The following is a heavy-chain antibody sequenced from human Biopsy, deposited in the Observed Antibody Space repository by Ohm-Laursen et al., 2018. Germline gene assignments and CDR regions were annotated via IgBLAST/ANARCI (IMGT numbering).Heavy chain of an antibody. CDR3: ARESPLRLGVCGAIRCFKEVFGMDV. V-gene: IGHV1-46*01. CDR1: GYNFGNYY. Sequence: SVKVSCKTSGYNFGNYYINWVRKVPGQGLEWLGVVNPVAEATMYAQKFQDRITLTRDASTSTVYMDLTSLTSEDTAVYYCARESPLRLGVCGAIRCFKEVFGMDVWGQGTTVIVSS. CDR2: VNPVAEAT. J-gene: IGHJ6*02. D-gene: IGHD2-21*01.